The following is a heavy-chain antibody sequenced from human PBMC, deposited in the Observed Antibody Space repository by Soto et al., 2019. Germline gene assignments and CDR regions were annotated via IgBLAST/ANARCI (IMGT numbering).Heavy chain of an antibody. J-gene: IGHJ6*02. CDR3: ARCRGPNCSSRMDV. Sequence: GSLRLSCAASGFTFGNYWMTWVRQAPGKGLEWVASIKQDGSEQYSVDSVKGRFTISRDNVRNSLYLQMKSLRAEDTAVYYCARCRGPNCSSRMDVWGQGTTVTVSS. D-gene: IGHD2-2*01. CDR1: GFTFGNYW. CDR2: IKQDGSEQ. V-gene: IGHV3-7*03.